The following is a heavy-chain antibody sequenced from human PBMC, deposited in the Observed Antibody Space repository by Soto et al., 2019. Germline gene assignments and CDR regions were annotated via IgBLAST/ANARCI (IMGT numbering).Heavy chain of an antibody. Sequence: ASVKVSCKASGYTFTSYGISWVRQAPGQGLEWMGWISAYNGNTNYAQKLQGRVTMTTDTSTSTAYMELRSLRSDDTAVYYCARDVGYCSSTSCPQYHYSSYGMDVWGQGTTVTVS. D-gene: IGHD2-2*01. V-gene: IGHV1-18*01. CDR2: ISAYNGNT. CDR3: ARDVGYCSSTSCPQYHYSSYGMDV. CDR1: GYTFTSYG. J-gene: IGHJ6*02.